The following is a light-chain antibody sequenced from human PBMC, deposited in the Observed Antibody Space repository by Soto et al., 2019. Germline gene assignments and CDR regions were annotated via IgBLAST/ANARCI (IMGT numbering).Light chain of an antibody. CDR1: SSDVGGYNY. CDR3: SSYAGSNNFVV. J-gene: IGLJ2*01. CDR2: EVS. Sequence: QSALTQPPSASGSPGQSVTISCTGTSSDVGGYNYVSWYQQYPGKAPKLMIYEVSKRPSGVPDRFSGSKSANTASLTVSGLQAEDEAGYYCSSYAGSNNFVVFGGGTKLTVL. V-gene: IGLV2-8*01.